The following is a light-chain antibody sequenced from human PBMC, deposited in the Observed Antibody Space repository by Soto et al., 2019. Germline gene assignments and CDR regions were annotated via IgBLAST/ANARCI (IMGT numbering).Light chain of an antibody. J-gene: IGLJ2*01. V-gene: IGLV1-47*01. Sequence: QSVLTQPPAASGTPGQRVIISCSGSSSNIGSNSVCWYQLLPGTAPKLLIYMNDQRPSGVPDRFSGSKSGTSASLAISGLRSEDEADYYCAAWDDSLSVVFGGGTKVTVL. CDR2: MND. CDR3: AAWDDSLSVV. CDR1: SSNIGSNS.